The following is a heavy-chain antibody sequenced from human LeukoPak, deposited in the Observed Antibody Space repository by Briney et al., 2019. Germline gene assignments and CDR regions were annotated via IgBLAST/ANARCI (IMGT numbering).Heavy chain of an antibody. V-gene: IGHV1-69*04. D-gene: IGHD3-22*01. CDR3: ARALYYYDSSGYYYGAFDI. Sequence: SVKVSCKASGYTFTSYYMHWVRQAPGQGLEWMGRIIPIFGIANYAQKFQGRVTITADKSTSTAYMELSSLRSEDTAVYYCARALYYYDSSGYYYGAFDIWGQGTMVTVSS. CDR1: GYTFTSYY. J-gene: IGHJ3*02. CDR2: IIPIFGIA.